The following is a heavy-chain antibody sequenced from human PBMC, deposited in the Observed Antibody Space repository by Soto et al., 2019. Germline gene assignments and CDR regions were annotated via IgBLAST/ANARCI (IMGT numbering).Heavy chain of an antibody. CDR2: IYPADSNT. CDR3: ARPFGMDG. V-gene: IGHV5-51*01. J-gene: IGHJ6*02. CDR1: GYRFTSYW. Sequence: EYLKVSCQGSGYRFTSYWIVWVRQMPGKGLELVAIIYPADSNTRYSPSFRGQVTISADKCISTAYLQWSSLKASDTAIYYCARPFGMDGWGQGTTVTVSS.